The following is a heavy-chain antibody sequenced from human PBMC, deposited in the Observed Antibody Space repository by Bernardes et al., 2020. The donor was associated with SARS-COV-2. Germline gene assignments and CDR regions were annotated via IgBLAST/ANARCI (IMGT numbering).Heavy chain of an antibody. Sequence: ETMSITCAVSVGSISSSNWWSWVRQPPGKGLEWIGEIYHSGCTNYNPSLKSRLSISVDKSKNQFSLKLISITAADTAVYYCSTRRTHYDLLTGYYGGRVWFDTWGQGTLVTVSS. CDR1: VGSISSSNW. J-gene: IGHJ5*02. CDR2: IYHSGCT. D-gene: IGHD3-9*01. CDR3: STRRTHYDLLTGYYGGRVWFDT. V-gene: IGHV4-4*02.